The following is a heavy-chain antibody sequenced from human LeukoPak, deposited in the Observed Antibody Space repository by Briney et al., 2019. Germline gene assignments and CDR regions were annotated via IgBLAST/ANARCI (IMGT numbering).Heavy chain of an antibody. J-gene: IGHJ3*02. V-gene: IGHV4-39*07. CDR2: INHSGST. D-gene: IGHD2-2*01. Sequence: SETLSLTCTVSGGSISSSSYYWGWIRQPPGKGLEWIGEINHSGSTNYNPSLKSRVTISVDTSKNQFSLKLSSVTAADTAVYYCARRRVGYCSSTSCASDAFDIWGQGTMVTVSS. CDR3: ARRRVGYCSSTSCASDAFDI. CDR1: GGSISSSSYY.